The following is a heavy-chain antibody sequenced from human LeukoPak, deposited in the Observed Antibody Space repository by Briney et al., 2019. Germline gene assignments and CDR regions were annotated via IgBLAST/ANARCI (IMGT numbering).Heavy chain of an antibody. CDR2: IYYSGST. J-gene: IGHJ6*03. CDR1: GDFLSSGSYY. Sequence: SETLSLTCSVSGDFLSSGSYYWGWIRQSPGKGLTWIGSIYYSGSTFYNASFESRVTMSVDTSKNQFFLKLSSVTAADTAVYYCARATAADYYYMDVWGKGTTVTVSS. D-gene: IGHD6-13*01. V-gene: IGHV4-39*01. CDR3: ARATAADYYYMDV.